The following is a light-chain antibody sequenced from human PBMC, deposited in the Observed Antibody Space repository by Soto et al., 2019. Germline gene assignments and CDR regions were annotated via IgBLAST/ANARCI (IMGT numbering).Light chain of an antibody. CDR3: QQFTTFPVT. CDR2: DAS. Sequence: AIQLTQSPSSLSASVGDRVTITCRPSQGIASALAWYQQRPGKPPSLLIYDASTSESGVPSRFSGSGSETDFTLTISSLQPEDFETYYCQQFTTFPVTFGGGTRVEIK. CDR1: QGIASA. V-gene: IGKV1-13*02. J-gene: IGKJ4*01.